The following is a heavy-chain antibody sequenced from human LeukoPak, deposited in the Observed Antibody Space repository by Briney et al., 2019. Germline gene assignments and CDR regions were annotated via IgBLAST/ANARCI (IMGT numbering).Heavy chain of an antibody. Sequence: GGSLRLSCAASGFTFSDYYMSWIRQAPGKGLEWVSYISSSGSTIYYADSVKGRFTISRDNAKNSLYLQMNSLRAEDTAVYYCARDDVDPRLWFGEFGLEFDYWGQGTLVTVSS. J-gene: IGHJ4*02. CDR3: ARDDVDPRLWFGEFGLEFDY. D-gene: IGHD3-10*01. CDR2: ISSSGSTI. V-gene: IGHV3-11*01. CDR1: GFTFSDYY.